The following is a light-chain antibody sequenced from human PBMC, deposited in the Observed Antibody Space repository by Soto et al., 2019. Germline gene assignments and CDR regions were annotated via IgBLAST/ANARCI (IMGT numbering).Light chain of an antibody. CDR3: QAWGTGIHV. Sequence: QLVLTQSPSASASLGASVRLTCTLTSGHSYYAIAWHQQQPGKGPRFLMKLNSDGRHTKGDGIPDRYSGSSSGTERYLTNSSLQSEDEADYYCQAWGTGIHVFGTGTKVTVL. V-gene: IGLV4-69*01. J-gene: IGLJ1*01. CDR2: LNSDGRH. CDR1: SGHSYYA.